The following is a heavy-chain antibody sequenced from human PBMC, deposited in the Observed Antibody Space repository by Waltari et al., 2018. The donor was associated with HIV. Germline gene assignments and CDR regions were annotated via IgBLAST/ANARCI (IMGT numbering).Heavy chain of an antibody. Sequence: VPLVESGGVTLKRGGPLRPSIPTWGFEGTNHSRTGSRQGPGKGLVWIERINSDGSTREYADAVKGRFVISRDNGRSTVYLQLNSLRVEDTAVYFCARASHYFEFSTFDGDYYFDLWGRGTRVAVSS. D-gene: IGHD3-9*01. V-gene: IGHV3-74*01. J-gene: IGHJ4*02. CDR1: GFEGTNHS. CDR2: INSDGSTR. CDR3: ARASHYFEFSTFDGDYYFDL.